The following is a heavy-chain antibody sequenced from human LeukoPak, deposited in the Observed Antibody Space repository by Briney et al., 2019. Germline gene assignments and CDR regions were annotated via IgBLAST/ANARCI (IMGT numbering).Heavy chain of an antibody. CDR3: ARDGVVSMELDY. CDR1: GGSISSYY. V-gene: IGHV4-59*12. D-gene: IGHD3-3*01. Sequence: SETLSLTCIVSGGSISSYYWSWIRQPPGKRLEWIGYIYYSGNTNYNPSLKSRVSISLDTSNNQFSLTLKSVTAADTAMYYCARDGVVSMELDYWGQGTLVTVSS. CDR2: IYYSGNT. J-gene: IGHJ4*02.